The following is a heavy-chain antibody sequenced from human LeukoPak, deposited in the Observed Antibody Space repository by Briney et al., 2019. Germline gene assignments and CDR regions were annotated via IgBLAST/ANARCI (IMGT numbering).Heavy chain of an antibody. Sequence: ASVKVSCKASGYILPTYGFSWVRQAPGQGLEWMGWISPYNGNTNYAQKFQGRVTMTADTSTSIVYMELRSLRSDDTAVYYCARGPYYGSGSRADGMDVWGKGTTVTVSS. D-gene: IGHD3-10*01. J-gene: IGHJ6*04. CDR1: GYILPTYG. CDR3: ARGPYYGSGSRADGMDV. CDR2: ISPYNGNT. V-gene: IGHV1-18*04.